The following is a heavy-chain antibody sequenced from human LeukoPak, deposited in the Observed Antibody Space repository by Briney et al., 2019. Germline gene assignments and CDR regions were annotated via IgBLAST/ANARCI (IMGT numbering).Heavy chain of an antibody. CDR1: GGSIKNYY. Sequence: SETLSLTCSVSGGSIKNYYWSWIRQPPGKGLEWLGNIYFGGTTDYNSSLKSRLTISVDTFKNQLSLNLQSVTAADTATYYCARGHPNTVTIDYWGQGTLVTVSS. CDR2: IYFGGTT. CDR3: ARGHPNTVTIDY. J-gene: IGHJ4*02. V-gene: IGHV4-59*01. D-gene: IGHD4-17*01.